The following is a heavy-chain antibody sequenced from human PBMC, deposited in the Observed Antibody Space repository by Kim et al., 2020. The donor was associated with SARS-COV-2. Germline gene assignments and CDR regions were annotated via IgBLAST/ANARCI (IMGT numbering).Heavy chain of an antibody. D-gene: IGHD3-3*01. CDR3: ARGLESSLYDFWSGYYNYYDYGMDV. CDR2: ISAYNGNT. Sequence: ASVKVSCKASGYTFTSYGISWVRQAPGQGLEWMGWISAYNGNTNYAQKLQGRVTMTTDTSTSTAYMELRSLRSDDTAVYYCARGLESSLYDFWSGYYNYYDYGMDVWGQGTTVTVSS. J-gene: IGHJ6*02. CDR1: GYTFTSYG. V-gene: IGHV1-18*01.